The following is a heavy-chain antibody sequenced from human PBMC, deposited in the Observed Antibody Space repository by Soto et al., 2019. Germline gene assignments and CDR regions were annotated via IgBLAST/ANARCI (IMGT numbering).Heavy chain of an antibody. CDR2: ISSSSSYT. J-gene: IGHJ5*02. Sequence: GGSLRLSCAASRFIFSDYYMSWIRQAPGEGLEWVSYISSSSSYTNYADSVKGRFTISRDNAKKSLYLQMNSLRAEDTAVYYCARDLKPYYYDSSGYQNWFDPWGQGTLVTVSS. V-gene: IGHV3-11*06. D-gene: IGHD3-22*01. CDR1: RFIFSDYY. CDR3: ARDLKPYYYDSSGYQNWFDP.